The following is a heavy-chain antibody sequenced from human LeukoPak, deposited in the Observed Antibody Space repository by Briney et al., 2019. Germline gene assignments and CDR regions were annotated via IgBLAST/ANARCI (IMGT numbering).Heavy chain of an antibody. J-gene: IGHJ3*02. V-gene: IGHV1-69*05. CDR1: GGTFSSYA. D-gene: IGHD4-17*01. Sequence: SVKVSCKASGGTFSSYAISWVRQAPGQGLEWMGRIIPIFGTANYAQKFQGRVTITTDESTSTAYMELSSLRSEDTAVYYCASANITVTTIYAFDIWGQGTMVTVSS. CDR2: IIPIFGTA. CDR3: ASANITVTTIYAFDI.